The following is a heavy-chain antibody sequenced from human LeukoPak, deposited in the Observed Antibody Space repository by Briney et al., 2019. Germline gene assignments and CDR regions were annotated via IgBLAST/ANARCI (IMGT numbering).Heavy chain of an antibody. J-gene: IGHJ4*02. Sequence: GGSLRLSCAASGFTFSGYWMHWVRHAPGKGLVWVSRINSDGSSTTYADSVKGRFTLSRDNAKNTLYLQMNSLRAEDTAVYYCARDRAYSYGEFDYWGQGTLLSVSS. V-gene: IGHV3-74*01. CDR2: INSDGSST. CDR1: GFTFSGYW. D-gene: IGHD5-18*01. CDR3: ARDRAYSYGEFDY.